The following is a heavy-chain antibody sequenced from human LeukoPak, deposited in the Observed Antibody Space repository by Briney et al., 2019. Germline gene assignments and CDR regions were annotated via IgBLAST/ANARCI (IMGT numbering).Heavy chain of an antibody. J-gene: IGHJ4*02. V-gene: IGHV4-59*01. CDR1: GDSISSSY. D-gene: IGHD3-10*01. CDR2: VYYTGSS. Sequence: SETLSLTCTVSGDSISSSYWSWIRQPPGKGLEWIGYVYYTGSSYYNPSLKSRATTSIDMSKNQFSLKLTSMTAADTAVYYCAGYGSGSYYKAFDFWGQGVLVTVSS. CDR3: AGYGSGSYYKAFDF.